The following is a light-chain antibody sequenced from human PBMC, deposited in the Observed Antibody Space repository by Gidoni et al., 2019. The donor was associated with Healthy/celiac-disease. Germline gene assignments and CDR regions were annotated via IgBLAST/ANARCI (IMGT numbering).Light chain of an antibody. CDR3: QQYGSSPET. J-gene: IGKJ1*01. CDR1: QSVSSSY. CDR2: GAA. Sequence: ELVLPQSPGTLSLSPGERATLSGRAGQSVSSSYLAWYQQKPGQAPRLLIYGAASRATGIPDRFSGSGSGTDFTLTSSRLEPEDFAVYYCQQYGSSPETFGQGTKVEIK. V-gene: IGKV3-20*01.